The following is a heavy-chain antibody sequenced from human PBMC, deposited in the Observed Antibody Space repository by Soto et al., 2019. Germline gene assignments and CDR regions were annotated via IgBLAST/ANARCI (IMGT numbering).Heavy chain of an antibody. CDR1: GGSISSYY. CDR3: ARGGVVVAANLPSAFDI. J-gene: IGHJ3*02. V-gene: IGHV4-59*01. CDR2: IYYSGST. D-gene: IGHD2-15*01. Sequence: QVQLQESGPGLVKPSETLSLTGTVSGGSISSYYWSWIRQPPGKGLEWIGYIYYSGSTNYNPSLKSGVTRSVDTSKNQFSLKLSSVTAADTAVYYGARGGVVVAANLPSAFDIWGQGTMVTVSS.